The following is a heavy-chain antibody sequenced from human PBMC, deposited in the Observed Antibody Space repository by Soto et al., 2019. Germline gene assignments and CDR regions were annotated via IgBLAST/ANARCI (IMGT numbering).Heavy chain of an antibody. J-gene: IGHJ3*02. CDR2: IKQDGSEK. CDR1: GFTFSSYW. CDR3: ARSLEDIVATHAFDI. Sequence: GSLRLSCAASGFTFSSYWMSWVRQAPGKGLEWVANIKQDGSEKYYVDSVKGRFTISRDNAKNSLYLQMNSLRAEDTSVYYCARSLEDIVATHAFDIWGQGTMVTVSS. D-gene: IGHD5-12*01. V-gene: IGHV3-7*01.